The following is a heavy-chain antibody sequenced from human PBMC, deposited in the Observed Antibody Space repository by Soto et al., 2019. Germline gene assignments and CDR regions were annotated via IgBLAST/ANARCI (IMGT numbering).Heavy chain of an antibody. V-gene: IGHV4-39*01. CDR3: ARHNSGENCSGGSCYRDYYYYGMDV. D-gene: IGHD2-15*01. CDR1: GGSISSSSYY. J-gene: IGHJ6*02. Sequence: TSETLSLTCTFSGGSISSSSYYWGWIRQPPGKGLEWIGSIYYSGSTYYNPSLKSRVTISVATSKNQFSLKLSSVTAADTAVYYCARHNSGENCSGGSCYRDYYYYGMDVWGQGTTVTVSS. CDR2: IYYSGST.